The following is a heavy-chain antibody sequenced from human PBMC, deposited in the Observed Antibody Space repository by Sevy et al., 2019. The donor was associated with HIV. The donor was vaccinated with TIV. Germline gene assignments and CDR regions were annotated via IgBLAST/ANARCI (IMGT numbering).Heavy chain of an antibody. CDR1: GFTFSRYW. CDR3: ARDCSSTSCLWGLDV. CDR2: IKKDGSEK. V-gene: IGHV3-7*03. Sequence: GGSLRLSCAASGFTFSRYWMSWVREAPGKGLEWVANIKKDGSEKYYVDSVKGRFTISRDNSKSSLFLQMNSLRAEDTAVYYCARDCSSTSCLWGLDVWGQGTTVTVSS. J-gene: IGHJ6*02. D-gene: IGHD2-2*01.